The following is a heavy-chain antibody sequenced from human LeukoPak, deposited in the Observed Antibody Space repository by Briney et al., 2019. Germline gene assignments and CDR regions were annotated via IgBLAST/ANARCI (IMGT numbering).Heavy chain of an antibody. Sequence: GASVKVSCKASGYTFTSYDINWVRQATGQGLEWMGWMNPNSGNTGYAQKFQGRVTITRNTSISTAYMELSSLRSEDTAVYYCAREYITMVRGGTYNWFDPWGQGTLVTVSS. CDR1: GYTFTSYD. V-gene: IGHV1-8*01. CDR3: AREYITMVRGGTYNWFDP. CDR2: MNPNSGNT. D-gene: IGHD3-10*01. J-gene: IGHJ5*02.